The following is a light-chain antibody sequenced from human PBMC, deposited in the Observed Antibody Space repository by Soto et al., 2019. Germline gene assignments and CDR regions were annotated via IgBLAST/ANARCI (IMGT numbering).Light chain of an antibody. J-gene: IGKJ3*01. V-gene: IGKV3-20*01. CDR1: QSVSSSY. Sequence: IVSTQSSGTLSLSPGARATLSCMASQSVSSSYLAWYQQKPAQAPRLLTYGASSRATGIPDRFSGSGSGTDSTLTISRLEPEDFSVYYYQQYRSTFGPGTKVDIK. CDR2: GAS. CDR3: QQYRST.